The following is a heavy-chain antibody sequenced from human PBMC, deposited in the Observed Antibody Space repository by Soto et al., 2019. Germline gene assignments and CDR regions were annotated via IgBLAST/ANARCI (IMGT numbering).Heavy chain of an antibody. CDR1: GDTFSNYA. J-gene: IGHJ4*02. Sequence: QVQLVQSGAEVKKPGSSVNVSCKASGDTFSNYAINWVRQAPGQGLEWMGGIMTMFGTANYAQKFQGRVTLTADASTTPAYMELSSLRSDDTAVYYCARESIPAGISAFKLDYWGQGTLVTVSS. D-gene: IGHD3-3*02. CDR2: IMTMFGTA. V-gene: IGHV1-69*01. CDR3: ARESIPAGISAFKLDY.